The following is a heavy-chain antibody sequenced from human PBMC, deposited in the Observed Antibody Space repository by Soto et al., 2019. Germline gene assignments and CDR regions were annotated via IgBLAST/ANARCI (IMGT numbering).Heavy chain of an antibody. CDR1: GGSISGYY. J-gene: IGHJ4*02. CDR2: ISYSGST. V-gene: IGHV4-59*01. Sequence: SETLSLTCTVSGGSISGYYWSWIRQPPGKRLEWIGNISYSGSTNHNPSLKSRVTMSVDTSKNQFSLKLNSVTAADTAVYYCARRGYFDSWGQGTLVTVSS. D-gene: IGHD3-10*01. CDR3: ARRGYFDS.